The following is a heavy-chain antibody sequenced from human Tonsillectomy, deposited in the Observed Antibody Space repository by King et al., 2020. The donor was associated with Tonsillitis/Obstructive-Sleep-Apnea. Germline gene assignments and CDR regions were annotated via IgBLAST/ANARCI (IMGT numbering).Heavy chain of an antibody. V-gene: IGHV4-34*01. J-gene: IGHJ6*03. CDR3: ARGDIVVVPAAMVYYYYMDV. CDR1: GGSFSGYY. D-gene: IGHD2-2*01. Sequence: VQLQQWGAGLLKPSETLSLTCAVYGGSFSGYYWSWIRQPPGKGLEWIGEINHSGSTNYNPSLKSRVTISVDTSKNQFSLKLSSVTAADTAVYYCARGDIVVVPAAMVYYYYMDVWGKGTTVTASS. CDR2: INHSGST.